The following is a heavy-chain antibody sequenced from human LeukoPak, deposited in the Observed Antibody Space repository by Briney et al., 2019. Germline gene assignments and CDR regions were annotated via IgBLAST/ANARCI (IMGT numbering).Heavy chain of an antibody. D-gene: IGHD6-19*01. CDR1: GLTFSSYT. CDR2: ISPSGST. J-gene: IGHJ4*02. CDR3: AKDRGKIAVAGPYFDY. Sequence: GGSLRLSCVASGLTFSSYTMNWVRQAPGKGLEWLSSISPSGSTSYAASVKGRFTISRDNAKNSVFLQMNSLRAEDTAVYYCAKDRGKIAVAGPYFDYWGQGTLVTVTS. V-gene: IGHV3-69-1*01.